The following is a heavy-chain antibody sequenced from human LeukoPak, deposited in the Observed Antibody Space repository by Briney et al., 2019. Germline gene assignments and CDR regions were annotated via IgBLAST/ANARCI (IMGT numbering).Heavy chain of an antibody. J-gene: IGHJ4*02. CDR3: AREEEQWLVRKFDY. CDR2: VIPILGTA. V-gene: IGHV1-69*10. Sequence: SVKVSCKASGGTFNSYGIIWVRQAPGQGLEWMGGVIPILGTANYAQKFQGGVTITADKSTSTAYMELSRLRSDDTAVYYCAREEEQWLVRKFDYWGQGTLVTVSS. CDR1: GGTFNSYG. D-gene: IGHD6-19*01.